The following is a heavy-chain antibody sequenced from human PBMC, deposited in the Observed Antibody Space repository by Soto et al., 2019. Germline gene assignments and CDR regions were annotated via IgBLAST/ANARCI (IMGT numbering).Heavy chain of an antibody. CDR1: GGSISSYY. V-gene: IGHV4-59*01. J-gene: IGHJ5*02. CDR2: IYYSGST. D-gene: IGHD3-10*01. Sequence: PSETLSLTCTVSGGSISSYYWSWIRQPPGKGLEWIGYIYYSGSTNYNPSLKSRVTISVDTSKNQFSLKLSSVTAADTAVYYCARNYVNYGLEWFDPWGQGTLVTVSS. CDR3: ARNYVNYGLEWFDP.